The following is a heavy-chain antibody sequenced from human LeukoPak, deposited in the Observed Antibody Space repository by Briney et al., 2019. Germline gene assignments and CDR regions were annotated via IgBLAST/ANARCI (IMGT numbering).Heavy chain of an antibody. Sequence: PGRSLRLSCAASGFTFSSYGMHWVRQAPGKGLEWVAVISYDGSTKHYPDSVKGRFTISRDNSKNTLYLQMNSLRAEDTAVYHCAKDRYCSGGSCYYDAFDIWGQGAMVTVSS. CDR2: ISYDGSTK. V-gene: IGHV3-30*18. CDR1: GFTFSSYG. J-gene: IGHJ3*02. CDR3: AKDRYCSGGSCYYDAFDI. D-gene: IGHD2-15*01.